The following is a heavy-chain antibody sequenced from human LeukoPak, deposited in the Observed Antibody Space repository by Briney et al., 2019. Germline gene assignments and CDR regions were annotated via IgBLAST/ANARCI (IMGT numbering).Heavy chain of an antibody. CDR1: ALTFNSCG. Sequence: GGSLRLSCAASALTFNSCGMHWVRQAPGKGLEWVALMSYDGSDKSYADSVKGRFTISRDNSKTTLYLQMDSLRGDDAAVYYCDYWGQGTLVTVSS. J-gene: IGHJ4*02. CDR2: MSYDGSDK. CDR3: DY. V-gene: IGHV3-30*03.